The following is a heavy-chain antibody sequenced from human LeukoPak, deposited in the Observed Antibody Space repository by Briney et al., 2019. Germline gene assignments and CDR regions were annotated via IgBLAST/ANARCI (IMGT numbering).Heavy chain of an antibody. CDR2: ISSSSSTI. D-gene: IGHD6-13*01. CDR1: GFTFSSYE. V-gene: IGHV3-48*03. J-gene: IGHJ4*02. Sequence: PGGSLRLSCAASGFTFSSYEMNWVRQAPGKGLEWVSYISSSSSTIYYADSVKGRFTISRDNAKNSLYLQMNSLRDEDTAVYYCARGTSIAAAGLYYFDYWGQGTLVTVSS. CDR3: ARGTSIAAAGLYYFDY.